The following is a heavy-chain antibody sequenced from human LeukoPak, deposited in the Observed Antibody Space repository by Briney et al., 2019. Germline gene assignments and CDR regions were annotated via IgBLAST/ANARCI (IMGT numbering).Heavy chain of an antibody. CDR1: GGSISSYY. J-gene: IGHJ4*02. V-gene: IGHV4-4*07. Sequence: SETLSLTCTVSGGSISSYYWSWIRQPAGKGLEWIGRIYTSGSTNYNPSLKSRVTMSVDTSKNQFSLKLSSVTAADTAVYYCARGPVHCSSTSCSIDYWGQGTLVTVSS. CDR3: ARGPVHCSSTSCSIDY. CDR2: IYTSGST. D-gene: IGHD2-2*01.